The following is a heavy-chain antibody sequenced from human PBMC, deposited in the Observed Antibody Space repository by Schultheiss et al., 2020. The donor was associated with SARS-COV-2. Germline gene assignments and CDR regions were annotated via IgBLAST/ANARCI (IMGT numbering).Heavy chain of an antibody. V-gene: IGHV4-39*02. CDR2: IYYSGST. Sequence: SETLSLTCTVSGGSISSSSYYWGWIRQPPGKGLEWIGSIYYSGSTYYNPSLKSRVTISVDTSKNQFSLKLSSVTAADTAVYYCARDTPWDFLFDYWGQGTLVTVSS. D-gene: IGHD1-26*01. J-gene: IGHJ4*02. CDR3: ARDTPWDFLFDY. CDR1: GGSISSSSYY.